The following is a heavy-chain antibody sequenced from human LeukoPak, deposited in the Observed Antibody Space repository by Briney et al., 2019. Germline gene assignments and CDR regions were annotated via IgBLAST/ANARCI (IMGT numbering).Heavy chain of an antibody. D-gene: IGHD6-13*01. J-gene: IGHJ4*02. CDR3: ARGGIAAAGTTDY. Sequence: SETLSLTCTVSGGSISSGGYYWSWIRQHPGKGLEWIGYIYYSGSTNYNPSLKSRVTISVDTSKNQFSLKLSSVTAADTAVYYCARGGIAAAGTTDYWGQGTLVTVSS. V-gene: IGHV4-31*03. CDR1: GGSISSGGYY. CDR2: IYYSGST.